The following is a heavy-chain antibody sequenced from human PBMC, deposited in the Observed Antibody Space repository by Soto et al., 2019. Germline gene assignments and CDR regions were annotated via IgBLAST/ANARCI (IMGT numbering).Heavy chain of an antibody. CDR1: GYTFTNYG. Sequence: QVQWVQSGAEVKKPGASVKVSCKASGYTFTNYGINWVRQAPGQGPEWMGWISGYNGETKYAQSLHGRVTMTTDTSTRTAYMELRSLRSDDTAVYYCARGGSSWSAEYYQHWGQGTLVIVSS. CDR2: ISGYNGET. D-gene: IGHD6-19*01. CDR3: ARGGSSWSAEYYQH. J-gene: IGHJ1*01. V-gene: IGHV1-18*01.